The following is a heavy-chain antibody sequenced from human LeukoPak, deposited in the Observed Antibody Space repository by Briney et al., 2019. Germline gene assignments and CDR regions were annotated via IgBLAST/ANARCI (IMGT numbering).Heavy chain of an antibody. D-gene: IGHD3-3*01. CDR3: AREGGFYRPLDY. Sequence: SETLSLTCDVSGGSFTSTNWWTWLRPPPGKGLEWIGEVHLDGRTNYNPSLKSRLIMSVDLPENHISLKLTSVTAADTAVYYCAREGGFYRPLDYSGQGTLVTVSS. CDR1: GGSFTSTNW. J-gene: IGHJ4*02. CDR2: VHLDGRT. V-gene: IGHV4-4*02.